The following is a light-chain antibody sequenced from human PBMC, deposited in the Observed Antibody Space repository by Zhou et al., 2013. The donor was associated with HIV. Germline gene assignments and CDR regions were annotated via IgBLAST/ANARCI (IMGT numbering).Light chain of an antibody. Sequence: EIVMTQSPATLSVSPGERATLSCKASQSVSSNLAWYQQKPGQAPRLLIYAVSTRFTGIPARFTGSGSGAEFTLTISSVQSDDFATYYCQQCDTYPFTFGPGTKVDV. CDR2: AVS. J-gene: IGKJ3*01. V-gene: IGKV3-15*01. CDR3: QQCDTYPFT. CDR1: QSVSSN.